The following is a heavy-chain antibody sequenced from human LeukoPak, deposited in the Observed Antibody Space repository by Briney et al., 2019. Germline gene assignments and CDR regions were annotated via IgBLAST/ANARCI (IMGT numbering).Heavy chain of an antibody. D-gene: IGHD3-10*01. V-gene: IGHV3-21*01. J-gene: IGHJ5*02. CDR3: ARDYGSGNYYSNWFDP. Sequence: PGGSLRLSCAASGFTFSSYSMNWVRQAPGKGLEWVSSISSSSSYIYYADSVKGRFTISRDNAKNSLYLQMNSLRAEDTAVYYCARDYGSGNYYSNWFDPWGQGTLVTVSS. CDR2: ISSSSSYI. CDR1: GFTFSSYS.